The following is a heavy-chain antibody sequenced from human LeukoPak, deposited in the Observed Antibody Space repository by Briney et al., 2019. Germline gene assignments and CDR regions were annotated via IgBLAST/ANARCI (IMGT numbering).Heavy chain of an antibody. D-gene: IGHD6-13*01. J-gene: IGHJ1*01. Sequence: GRSLRLSCAASGFTFTSYAMHWVRQAPGKGLEWVAVISYDGSNKYYADSVKGRFTISRDNSKNTLYLQMNSLRTEDTAVYYCARGAAAVTGEYFQHWGQGTLVTVSS. CDR2: ISYDGSNK. V-gene: IGHV3-30-3*01. CDR3: ARGAAAVTGEYFQH. CDR1: GFTFTSYA.